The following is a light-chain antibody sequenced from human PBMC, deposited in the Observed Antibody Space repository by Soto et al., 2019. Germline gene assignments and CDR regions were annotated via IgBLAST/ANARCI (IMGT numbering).Light chain of an antibody. CDR3: QQYNNWPLWT. CDR1: QSVSSN. CDR2: GAS. V-gene: IGKV3D-15*01. Sequence: EIVMTQSTATLSVSPGERATLSCRASQSVSSNLAWYQQKPGQAPRLLIYGASIRATGIPARFSGSGSGTEFTLTISSLQSEDFAVYYCQQYNNWPLWTFGQGTKVEIK. J-gene: IGKJ1*01.